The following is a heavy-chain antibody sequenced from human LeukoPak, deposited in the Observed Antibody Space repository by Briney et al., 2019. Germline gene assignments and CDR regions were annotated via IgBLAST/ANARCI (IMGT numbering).Heavy chain of an antibody. CDR3: ARSRKLLRFLEWLSSNAFDI. V-gene: IGHV4-34*01. Sequence: SETLSVTCAVYGGSFSGYYWSWIRQPPGKGLEWIGEINRSGSTNYNPSLKSRVTISVDTSKNQFSLKLSSVTAADTAVYYCARSRKLLRFLEWLSSNAFDIWGQGTMVTVSS. D-gene: IGHD3-3*01. CDR1: GGSFSGYY. CDR2: INRSGST. J-gene: IGHJ3*02.